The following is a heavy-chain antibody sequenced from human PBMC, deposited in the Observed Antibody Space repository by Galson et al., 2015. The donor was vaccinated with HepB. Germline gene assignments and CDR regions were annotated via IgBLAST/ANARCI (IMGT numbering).Heavy chain of an antibody. CDR2: ISYDGTDK. CDR1: GFTSSNYG. D-gene: IGHD1-7*01. CDR3: AREDNWNYWLY. Sequence: SLRLSCAASGFTSSNYGLHWVRQGPGKGLEWVAIISYDGTDKKYADSVKGRFTISRDNSKNTLYLQLNSLRVEDTAVYYCAREDNWNYWLYWGQGTLVTVSS. V-gene: IGHV3-30*03. J-gene: IGHJ4*02.